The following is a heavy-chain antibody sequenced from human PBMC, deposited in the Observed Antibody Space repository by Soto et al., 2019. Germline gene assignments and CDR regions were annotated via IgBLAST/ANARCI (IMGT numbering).Heavy chain of an antibody. D-gene: IGHD3-3*01. Sequence: EVQLVESGGGLVQPGGSLRLSCAASGFTFSSYSMNWVRQAPGKGLEWVSYISSSSSTIYYADSVKGRFTISRDNAKNSLYMQMHSLRAEDTAVYYCARDSLYYDFCSDYSYMDVWGKGTTVTVSS. CDR1: GFTFSSYS. V-gene: IGHV3-48*01. J-gene: IGHJ6*03. CDR2: ISSSSSTI. CDR3: ARDSLYYDFCSDYSYMDV.